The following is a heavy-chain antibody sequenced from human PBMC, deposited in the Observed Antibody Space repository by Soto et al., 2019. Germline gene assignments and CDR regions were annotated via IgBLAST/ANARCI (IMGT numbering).Heavy chain of an antibody. CDR2: FHYGEST. D-gene: IGHD2-2*01. J-gene: IGHJ6*02. Sequence: SETLSLTCTVSGGSISSGPYSWGWIRQPPGEGLVWIATFHYGESTHYNPSLESRVTVSVDTSQNHFSLKVSSVTVADTAVYYCARLGGFCSSTNCYGYYAMDVWGQGTTVTVSS. V-gene: IGHV4-39*02. CDR3: ARLGGFCSSTNCYGYYAMDV. CDR1: GGSISSGPYS.